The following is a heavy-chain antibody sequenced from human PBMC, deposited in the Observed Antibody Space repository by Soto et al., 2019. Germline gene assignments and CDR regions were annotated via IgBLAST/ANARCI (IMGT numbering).Heavy chain of an antibody. CDR1: GPTFIAYY. CDR2: IDPKSGGT. J-gene: IGHJ4*02. CDR3: AIVSEDVPA. V-gene: IGHV1-2*02. Sequence: QLVQSGAEVKKPGASVRVSCKTSGPTFIAYYIHWVRQAPGQGLEWMGWIDPKSGGTTYEQKFLGRVTMTRDTAINTAYMDQNRPTADDKAVYYCAIVSEDVPAWGQGTLITVSS. D-gene: IGHD2-2*01.